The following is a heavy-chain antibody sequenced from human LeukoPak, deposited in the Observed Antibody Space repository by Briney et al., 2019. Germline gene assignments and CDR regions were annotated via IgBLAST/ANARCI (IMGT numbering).Heavy chain of an antibody. CDR2: ISVSGAST. CDR1: GFTFNNYD. CDR3: ARDLSRYCSGGSCYVFDY. Sequence: GGSLRLSCAASGFTFNNYDMSWVRQAPGKGLEWVSTISVSGASTYYADSVKGRFTISRDNSKNTLYLQMNSLRAEDTAVYYCARDLSRYCSGGSCYVFDYWGQGTLVTVSS. J-gene: IGHJ4*02. V-gene: IGHV3-23*01. D-gene: IGHD2-15*01.